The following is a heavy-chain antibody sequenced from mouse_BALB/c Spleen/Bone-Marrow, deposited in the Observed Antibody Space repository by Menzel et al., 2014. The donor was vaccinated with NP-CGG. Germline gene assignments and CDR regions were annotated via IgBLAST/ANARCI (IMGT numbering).Heavy chain of an antibody. CDR3: ARGERREITTAYWYFDV. D-gene: IGHD1-2*01. CDR1: GFTFSSYA. V-gene: IGHV5-6-5*01. J-gene: IGHJ1*01. Sequence: EVKLVESGGGLVKPGGSLKLSCAASGFTFSSYAMSWVRQTPEKRLEWVASISSGGSTYYPDSVKGRFTISRDNARNILCLQMSSLRTEDTAMYYFARGERREITTAYWYFDVWGAGTTVTASS. CDR2: ISSGGST.